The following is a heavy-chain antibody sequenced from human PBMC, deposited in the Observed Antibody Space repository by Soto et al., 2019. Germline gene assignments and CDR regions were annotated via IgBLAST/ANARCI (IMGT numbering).Heavy chain of an antibody. CDR1: GGSISSGGYY. CDR3: ARDITIFGIYWYFDL. CDR2: IYYSGST. Sequence: QVQLQESGPGLVKPSQTLSLTCTVSGGSISSGGYYWSWIRQHPGKGLEWIGYIYYSGSTYYNPSLKSRVTISVDTSKNQFSLQRSSVTAADTAVYYCARDITIFGIYWYFDLWGRGTLVTVSS. D-gene: IGHD3-3*01. V-gene: IGHV4-31*03. J-gene: IGHJ2*01.